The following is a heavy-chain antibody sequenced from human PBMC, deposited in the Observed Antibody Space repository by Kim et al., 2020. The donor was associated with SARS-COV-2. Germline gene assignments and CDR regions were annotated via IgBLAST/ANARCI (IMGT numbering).Heavy chain of an antibody. CDR1: GFTFSGSA. J-gene: IGHJ4*02. Sequence: GGSLKLSCAASGFTFSGSAMHWVRQASGKGLEWVGRIRSKANNYATAYAASLKGRFTISRDDSKNTAYLQMNSLKTEDTAVYYCTSGVSLSGDYFDSWGQGTLVTVSS. V-gene: IGHV3-73*01. D-gene: IGHD2-15*01. CDR2: IRSKANNYAT. CDR3: TSGVSLSGDYFDS.